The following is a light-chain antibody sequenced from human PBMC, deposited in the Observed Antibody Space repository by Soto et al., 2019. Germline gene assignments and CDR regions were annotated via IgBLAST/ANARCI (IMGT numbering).Light chain of an antibody. CDR2: ATS. V-gene: IGKV3-20*01. CDR3: QQSGPSPPLT. Sequence: DIVLTQSPGTLSLSPGERATVSCRASQTVGSSYLAWYQQKLGQAPRLLIYATSSRATGIPDRFSGSGSGTDFPLTISRLEPEDFAVYYCQQSGPSPPLTFGGGTKVEI. J-gene: IGKJ4*01. CDR1: QTVGSSY.